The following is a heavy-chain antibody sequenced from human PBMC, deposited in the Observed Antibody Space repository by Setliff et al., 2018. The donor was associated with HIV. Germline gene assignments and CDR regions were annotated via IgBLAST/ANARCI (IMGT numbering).Heavy chain of an antibody. CDR1: GGSISSYC. Sequence: PSETLSLTCTVSGGSISSYCWNWIRQHPGKGLEWIGYIYNTGSTYHSPSLESRVTISIDTSKNQFSLKLSSVTAADTAVYFCARGRGSSSSWPIDYWGQGTLVTVSS. D-gene: IGHD6-13*01. CDR2: IYNTGST. CDR3: ARGRGSSSSWPIDY. J-gene: IGHJ4*02. V-gene: IGHV4-31*03.